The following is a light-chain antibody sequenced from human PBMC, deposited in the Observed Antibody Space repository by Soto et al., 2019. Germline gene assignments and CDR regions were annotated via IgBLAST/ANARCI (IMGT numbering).Light chain of an antibody. CDR3: LQHNSYPWT. J-gene: IGKJ1*01. CDR2: VAS. CDR1: QDISNY. V-gene: IGKV1-17*03. Sequence: DIQMTKSPSAMSASVGDRVTITCRASQDISNYLAWFQQKPGKVPKRLISVASSLQSGVPSRFGGSGSGTEFTLTISSLQPEDFATYYCLQHNSYPWTFGQGTKVDIK.